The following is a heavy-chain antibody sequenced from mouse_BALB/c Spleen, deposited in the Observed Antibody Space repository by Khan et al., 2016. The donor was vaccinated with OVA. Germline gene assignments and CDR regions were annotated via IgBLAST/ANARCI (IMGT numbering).Heavy chain of an antibody. Sequence: EVQLQESGPGLVKPSQSLSLTCTVTGYSITSGYAWNWIRQFPGNKLEWMGYISYSGVTSYTPSLKSRISITRHTSTNQSFLPLNSLTTEDTATDYCARGNDDGYDFDYWGQGTTLT. CDR2: ISYSGVT. V-gene: IGHV3-2*02. CDR3: ARGNDDGYDFDY. J-gene: IGHJ2*01. D-gene: IGHD2-14*01. CDR1: GYSITSGYA.